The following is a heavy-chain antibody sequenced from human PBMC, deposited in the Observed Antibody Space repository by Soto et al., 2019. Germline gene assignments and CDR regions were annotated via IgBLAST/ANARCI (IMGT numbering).Heavy chain of an antibody. Sequence: GASVKVSCKASGYTFSSYYMHWVRQAPGQGLEWMGVINPSGDSTSYAQKFQGRVTMTEDTSTDTAYMELSSLRSEDTAVYYCATGELRALGMDVWGQGATVTVSS. CDR3: ATGELRALGMDV. CDR1: GYTFSSYY. J-gene: IGHJ6*02. V-gene: IGHV1-46*01. CDR2: INPSGDST. D-gene: IGHD1-7*01.